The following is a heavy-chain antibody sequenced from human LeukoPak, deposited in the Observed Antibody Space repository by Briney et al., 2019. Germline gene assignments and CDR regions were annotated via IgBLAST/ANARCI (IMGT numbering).Heavy chain of an antibody. CDR1: GFTFSSYS. CDR2: ISSSSSYI. D-gene: IGHD2-2*01. Sequence: GGSLRLSCAASGFTFSSYSMNWVRQAPGKGLEWVSSISSSSSYIYYADSVKGRFTISRDNAKNSLYLQMNSLRAEDTAVYHCARGVVPAAMITWFDPWGQGTLVTVSS. J-gene: IGHJ5*02. V-gene: IGHV3-21*01. CDR3: ARGVVPAAMITWFDP.